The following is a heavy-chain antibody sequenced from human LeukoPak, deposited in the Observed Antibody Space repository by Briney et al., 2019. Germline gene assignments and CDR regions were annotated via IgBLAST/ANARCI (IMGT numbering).Heavy chain of an antibody. J-gene: IGHJ4*02. CDR3: ARQGVATAIDY. CDR2: ISASGNT. V-gene: IGHV4-4*07. CDR1: GGSISNDY. D-gene: IGHD2-21*02. Sequence: SETLSLTCTLSGGSISNDYWSWIRQPAGKGLEWIGRISASGNTNYNPSLKSRVTMSVDTSMNLFAPKLSSVTAADTAVYYCARQGVATAIDYWGQGTLVTVSS.